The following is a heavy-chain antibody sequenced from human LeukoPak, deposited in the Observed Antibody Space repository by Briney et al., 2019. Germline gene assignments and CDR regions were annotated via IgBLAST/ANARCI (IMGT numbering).Heavy chain of an antibody. D-gene: IGHD1-26*01. CDR2: INSDGSSR. V-gene: IGHV3-74*01. CDR3: ARVEKKLIVGSTNHWFDP. Sequence: GGSLRLSCAAFGFTFSSYRMHWVRQAPGKGLVWVSRINSDGSSRHYADSVKGRFTISRDNAKNTLYLQMNSLRADDTAVYYCARVEKKLIVGSTNHWFDPWGQGTLVTVSS. J-gene: IGHJ5*02. CDR1: GFTFSSYR.